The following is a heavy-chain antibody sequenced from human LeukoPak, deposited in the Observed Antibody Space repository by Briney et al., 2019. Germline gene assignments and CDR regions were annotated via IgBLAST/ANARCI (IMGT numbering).Heavy chain of an antibody. CDR3: ARGPYFASSSGYYYYYMDV. V-gene: IGHV3-74*01. D-gene: IGHD6-6*01. CDR2: INRDGSPT. CDR1: GLTFSRYW. Sequence: RPGGSLRLSCGAWGLTFSRYWMHWVRHAPGKGLVWVSRINRDGSPTTYADSVKGRFTISRDNAKNTLYLQMNSLRAEDTAVYYCARGPYFASSSGYYYYYMDVWGKGTTVTVSS. J-gene: IGHJ6*03.